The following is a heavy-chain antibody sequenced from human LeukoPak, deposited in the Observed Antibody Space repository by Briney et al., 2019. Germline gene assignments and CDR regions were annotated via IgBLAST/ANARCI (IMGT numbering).Heavy chain of an antibody. V-gene: IGHV3-23*01. CDR1: GLTFTNYA. J-gene: IGHJ4*02. CDR3: AKDQVYSSSWWVDY. CDR2: ISGSGGIT. Sequence: GGSLRLSCAVSGLTFTNYAMTGVRHAPGKGREWVSAISGSGGITYYADSAKGRFTISRDNSKNTPYLQMNSLRAEDAAVCYCAKDQVYSSSWWVDYWGQGTLVTVSS. D-gene: IGHD6-13*01.